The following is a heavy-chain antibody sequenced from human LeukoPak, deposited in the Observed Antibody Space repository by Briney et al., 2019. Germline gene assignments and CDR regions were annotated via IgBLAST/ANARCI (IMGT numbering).Heavy chain of an antibody. Sequence: SETLSLTCTVPGDCTLVAIRRWVWQPPGKGLEWIGYIYYTGSTNYNPSLKSRVAMPLDTSKNQFSLRLNSVTAADTAVYYCAVSTNAGTTSDYWGQGTLVTVSS. D-gene: IGHD4-17*01. CDR2: IYYTGST. J-gene: IGHJ4*02. V-gene: IGHV4-59*08. CDR1: GDCTLVAI. CDR3: AVSTNAGTTSDY.